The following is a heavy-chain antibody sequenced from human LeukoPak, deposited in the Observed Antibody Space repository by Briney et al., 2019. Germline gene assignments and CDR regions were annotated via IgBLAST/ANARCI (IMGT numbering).Heavy chain of an antibody. CDR1: GGSFSGYY. J-gene: IGHJ4*02. D-gene: IGHD1-26*01. Sequence: SETLSLTCAVYGGSFSGYYWSWIRQPPGKGLGWIGEINHSGSTNYNPSLKSRVTISVDTSKNQFSLKLSSVTAADTAVYYCARHRGSGSCSGIDYWGQGTLVTVSS. V-gene: IGHV4-34*01. CDR2: INHSGST. CDR3: ARHRGSGSCSGIDY.